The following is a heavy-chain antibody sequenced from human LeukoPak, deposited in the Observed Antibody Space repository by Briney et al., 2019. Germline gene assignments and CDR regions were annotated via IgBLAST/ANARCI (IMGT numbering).Heavy chain of an antibody. CDR2: IYYSGST. D-gene: IGHD3-16*01. CDR3: ASERRGRYGDYFDY. Sequence: PSETLSLTCTVSSGSISSSSYYWGWIRQPPGKGLEWIGSIYYSGSTYYNPSLKSRVTISVDTSKNQFSLKLSSVTAADTAVYYCASERRGRYGDYFDYWGQGTLVTVSS. V-gene: IGHV4-39*01. J-gene: IGHJ4*02. CDR1: SGSISSSSYY.